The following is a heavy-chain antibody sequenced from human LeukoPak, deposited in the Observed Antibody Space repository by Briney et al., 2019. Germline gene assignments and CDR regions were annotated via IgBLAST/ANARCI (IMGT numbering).Heavy chain of an antibody. CDR1: AWSFCGYY. J-gene: IGHJ4*02. D-gene: IGHD3-9*01. CDR2: INHSGST. V-gene: IGHV4-34*01. CDR3: ARGSYLLVRTLDY. Sequence: SETLSRTCAGDAWSFCGYYWSLSPQPPGNTLELSGEINHSGSTNYNPSLKSRVTISVDTSKNQFSLKLSSVTAADTAVYYCARGSYLLVRTLDYWGQGTLVTVSS.